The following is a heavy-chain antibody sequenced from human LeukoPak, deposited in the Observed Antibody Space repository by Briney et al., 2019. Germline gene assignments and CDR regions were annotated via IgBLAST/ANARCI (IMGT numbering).Heavy chain of an antibody. J-gene: IGHJ4*02. CDR3: ARASYCSDGSCYSLY. CDR1: GYTFNSYN. Sequence: ASVKVSCKASGYTFNSYNINWVRQAPGQGLEWMGWISAYNGNTKFAQKLQGRVSMTTDTSTSTAYMELRSLRSDDTAVYYCARASYCSDGSCYSLYWGQGTLVTVSS. CDR2: ISAYNGNT. V-gene: IGHV1-18*01. D-gene: IGHD2-15*01.